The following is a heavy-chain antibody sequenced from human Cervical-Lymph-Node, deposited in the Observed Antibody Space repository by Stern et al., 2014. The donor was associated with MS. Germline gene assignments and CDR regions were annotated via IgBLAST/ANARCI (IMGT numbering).Heavy chain of an antibody. CDR3: ARESTGDAFDI. CDR1: GVTFSSYT. CDR2: IIAIVGIA. J-gene: IGHJ3*02. Sequence: QVQLVESGAEVKKPGSSVKVSCTASGVTFSSYTITWVRQAPGQGLEWMGRIIAIVGIADYAQKFQGRVTITADKSTSTAYMELSSLRSEDTAVYYCARESTGDAFDIWGQGTMVTVSS. D-gene: IGHD3-10*01. V-gene: IGHV1-69*09.